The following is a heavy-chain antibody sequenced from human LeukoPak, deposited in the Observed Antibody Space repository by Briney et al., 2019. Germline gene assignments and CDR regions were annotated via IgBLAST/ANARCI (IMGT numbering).Heavy chain of an antibody. CDR3: TTANSFFYFGMDV. D-gene: IGHD2/OR15-2a*01. V-gene: IGHV3-15*01. J-gene: IGHJ6*02. CDR1: GFTFNKAC. CDR2: IKSKTDGGTT. Sequence: GGSLRLSCAASGFTFNKACMSWVRQAPGKGLEWVGHIKSKTDGGTTDYAAPVKGRFSISRDDSNKTLYLQMNSLKTEDTAVYYCTTANSFFYFGMDVWGQGTTVTVSS.